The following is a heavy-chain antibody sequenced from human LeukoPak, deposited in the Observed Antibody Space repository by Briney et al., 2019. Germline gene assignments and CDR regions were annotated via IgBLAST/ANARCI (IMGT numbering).Heavy chain of an antibody. CDR3: ARHELLNFYYGMDV. CDR1: GFTFSSYW. J-gene: IGHJ6*02. CDR2: IKQDGSEK. D-gene: IGHD1-7*01. Sequence: GGSLRLSCAASGFTFSSYWMSWVRQAPGKGLEWVANIKQDGSEKYYVDSVKGRFTISRDNAKNPLYLQMNSLRAEDTAVYYCARHELLNFYYGMDVWGQGTTVIVS. V-gene: IGHV3-7*01.